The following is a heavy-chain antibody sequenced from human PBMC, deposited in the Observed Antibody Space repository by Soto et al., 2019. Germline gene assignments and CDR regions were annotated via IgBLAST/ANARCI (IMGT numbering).Heavy chain of an antibody. Sequence: QVQLLQSGAEVKKLGSSVRVSCEASGGTFRTYAISWVRQAPGQGLEWMGEIIPIFGTVNYAQKFQGRVTITADESTTTVYMDLRGLRSEDTAVYYCAKGALAGTPTSYYYYGMDVWGQGTTVTVSS. CDR1: GGTFRTYA. V-gene: IGHV1-69*12. J-gene: IGHJ6*02. CDR2: IIPIFGTV. CDR3: AKGALAGTPTSYYYYGMDV. D-gene: IGHD6-19*01.